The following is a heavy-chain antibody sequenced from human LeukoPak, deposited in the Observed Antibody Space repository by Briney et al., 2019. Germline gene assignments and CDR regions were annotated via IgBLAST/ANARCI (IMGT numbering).Heavy chain of an antibody. J-gene: IGHJ6*02. Sequence: GGSLRLSCAASGFTFDDYAMHWVRQAPGKGLEWVSGISWNSGSIGYADSVKGRFTISRDNAKNSLYLQMNSLRAEDTALYHCAKDIVAEPYYYGMDVWGQGTTVTVSS. CDR3: AKDIVAEPYYYGMDV. CDR1: GFTFDDYA. D-gene: IGHD5-12*01. V-gene: IGHV3-9*01. CDR2: ISWNSGSI.